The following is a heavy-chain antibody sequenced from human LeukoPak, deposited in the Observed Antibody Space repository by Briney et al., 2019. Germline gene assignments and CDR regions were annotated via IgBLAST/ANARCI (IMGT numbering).Heavy chain of an antibody. CDR2: ISSSSSYI. D-gene: IGHD3-22*01. CDR1: GFSFYNYA. CDR3: ARAYEYYYDSSGYYHYYGMDV. V-gene: IGHV3-21*01. J-gene: IGHJ6*02. Sequence: GGSLRLSCAASGFSFYNYAMTWVRQAPGKGLEWVSSISSSSSYIYYADSVKGRFTISRDNAKNSLYLQMNSLRAEDTAVYYCARAYEYYYDSSGYYHYYGMDVWGQGTTVTVSS.